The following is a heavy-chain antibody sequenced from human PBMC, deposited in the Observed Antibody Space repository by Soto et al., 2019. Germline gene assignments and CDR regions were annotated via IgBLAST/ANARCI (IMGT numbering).Heavy chain of an antibody. D-gene: IGHD3-22*01. CDR3: ARDHPGVITMMAEPGRPDAFGF. CDR1: GYTFTSYG. Sequence: QVQLVQSGAEVKKPGASVKVSCKASGYTFTSYGISWVRQAPGQGLEWMGWISAYNGNTNYAPKLQGRVTMTTDTVTSAVIMELWSVRSGDTAAYYCARDHPGVITMMAEPGRPDAFGFWGQGTMVTVSS. CDR2: ISAYNGNT. V-gene: IGHV1-18*01. J-gene: IGHJ3*01.